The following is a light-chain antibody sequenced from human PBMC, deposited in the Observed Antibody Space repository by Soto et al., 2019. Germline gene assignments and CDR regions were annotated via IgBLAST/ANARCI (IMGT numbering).Light chain of an antibody. CDR1: QSVRSN. CDR2: GAS. Sequence: EIVMTQSPATLSVSPGERSTLSCRASQSVRSNLAWYQQKLGQAPRPLIYGASTRAPGIPARFSGSGSGTEFTLTISSLQSEDFAVYYCQQYNNWPPWTFGQGTKVEIK. J-gene: IGKJ1*01. CDR3: QQYNNWPPWT. V-gene: IGKV3-15*01.